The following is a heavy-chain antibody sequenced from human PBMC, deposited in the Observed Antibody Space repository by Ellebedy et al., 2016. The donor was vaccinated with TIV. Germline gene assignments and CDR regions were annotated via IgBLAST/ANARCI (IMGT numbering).Heavy chain of an antibody. J-gene: IGHJ4*02. CDR2: IIPILGIA. CDR1: GGIFSSHA. D-gene: IGHD1-26*01. Sequence: AASVKVSCKASGGIFSSHAISWVRQAPGQGLEWMGRIIPILGIANYAQKFQGRVTITADKSTSTAYMELSSLRSEDTAVYYCARERAPGSYSMGYWGQGTLVTVSS. CDR3: ARERAPGSYSMGY. V-gene: IGHV1-69*04.